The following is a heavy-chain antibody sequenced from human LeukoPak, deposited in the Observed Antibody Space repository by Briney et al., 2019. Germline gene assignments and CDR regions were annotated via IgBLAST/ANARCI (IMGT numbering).Heavy chain of an antibody. V-gene: IGHV3-74*01. Sequence: PGGSLRLSCVVSGFTFSSQCMHWVRQAPGKGLVGVSRLNYDGTYVDYADSVRGRFTISRDNAKKMLHLQMNSLRVEDTAVYYCVRGSSDWAGTDYWGQGTLVTVSS. CDR3: VRGSSDWAGTDY. CDR1: GFTFSSQC. D-gene: IGHD2-21*02. CDR2: LNYDGTYV. J-gene: IGHJ4*02.